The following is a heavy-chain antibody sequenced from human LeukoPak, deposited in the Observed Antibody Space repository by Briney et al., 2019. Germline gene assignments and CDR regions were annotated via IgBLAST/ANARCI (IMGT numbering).Heavy chain of an antibody. CDR2: IYPDDSDS. V-gene: IGHV5-51*01. J-gene: IGHJ5*02. CDR1: GYSFTTYW. Sequence: GESLKISCETSGYSFTTYWIGWVCQMPGTGLEWVGAIYPDDSDSRYSPSFQGQVVISADRSIRTAYLQWNSLKTSETAMYYCVRLRGSSGTINHFDPWGQGTLVTVSS. D-gene: IGHD3-10*01. CDR3: VRLRGSSGTINHFDP.